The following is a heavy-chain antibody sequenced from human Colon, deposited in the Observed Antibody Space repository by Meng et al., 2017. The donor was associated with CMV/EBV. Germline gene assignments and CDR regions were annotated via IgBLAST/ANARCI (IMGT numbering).Heavy chain of an antibody. CDR2: IKQDGGET. CDR1: GFPFSTYW. J-gene: IGHJ4*02. CDR3: ARGPAPFDANWGSIWLH. V-gene: IGHV3-7*01. Sequence: GGPLRLSCAASGFPFSTYWMSWVRQAPGKGLEWVANIKQDGGETSYVDPVKGRFTISRDNAKNSRYLQMNNLRGENTAVYYCARGPAPFDANWGSIWLHWGQGTLVTVSS. D-gene: IGHD7-27*01.